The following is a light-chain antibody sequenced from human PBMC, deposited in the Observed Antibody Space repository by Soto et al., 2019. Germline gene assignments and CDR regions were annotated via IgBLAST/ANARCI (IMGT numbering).Light chain of an antibody. CDR3: QYYGGSFI. CDR2: KTS. Sequence: EVVLTQSPGTLSLAPGEGATLSCRVSQSINSTSLVWYQRKFGQAPRLLIYKTSSTATGIPDRFSGSASATYFTLSISRLEPEVSAVYYCQYYGGSFIFGPGTKVDCK. V-gene: IGKV3-20*01. J-gene: IGKJ3*01. CDR1: QSINSTS.